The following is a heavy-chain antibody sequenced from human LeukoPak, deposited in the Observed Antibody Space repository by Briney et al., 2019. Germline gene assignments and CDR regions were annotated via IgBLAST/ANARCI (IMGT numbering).Heavy chain of an antibody. D-gene: IGHD3-10*01. CDR3: ARGGFGESFHDAFDI. CDR2: ISWNSGSI. Sequence: PGGSLRLSCAASGFTFDDYAMHWVRQAPGKGLEWVSGISWNSGSIGYADSVKGRFTIPRDNAKNSLYLQMNSLRAEDMALYYCARGGFGESFHDAFDIWGQGTMVTVSS. CDR1: GFTFDDYA. V-gene: IGHV3-9*03. J-gene: IGHJ3*02.